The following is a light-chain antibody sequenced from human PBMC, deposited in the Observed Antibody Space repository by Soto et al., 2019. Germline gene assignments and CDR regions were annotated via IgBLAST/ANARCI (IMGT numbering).Light chain of an antibody. CDR1: SSNIGAGFD. CDR2: CNS. V-gene: IGLV1-40*01. J-gene: IGLJ1*01. CDR3: QSDDSGLTGSKA. Sequence: QSVLTQPPSVSGAPGQRVTISCTGSSSNIGAGFDVHWYQQLPGTAPKLLIYCNSNRPSGVPDRFSGSRSGTSASLAITGLQAEDEADYYCQSDDSGLTGSKAFGRGTKFTV.